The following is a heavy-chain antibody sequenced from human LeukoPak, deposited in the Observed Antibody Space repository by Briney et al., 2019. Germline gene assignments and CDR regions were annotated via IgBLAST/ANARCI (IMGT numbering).Heavy chain of an antibody. V-gene: IGHV4-61*02. D-gene: IGHD2-2*01. Sequence: SETLSLTCTVSGGSISSGSYYWSWIRQPAGKGLEWIGRIYTSGSTNYNPSLKSRVTISVDTSKNQFSLKLSSVTAADTAVYYCARVCIVVVPAAQYHYYYMDVWGKGTTVTISS. J-gene: IGHJ6*03. CDR1: GGSISSGSYY. CDR3: ARVCIVVVPAAQYHYYYMDV. CDR2: IYTSGST.